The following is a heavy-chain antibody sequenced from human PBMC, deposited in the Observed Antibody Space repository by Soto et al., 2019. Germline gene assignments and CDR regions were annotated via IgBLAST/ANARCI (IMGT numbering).Heavy chain of an antibody. Sequence: QVQLVQSGAEVKKPGASVKVSCKASGYTFTSYAMHWVRQAPGQRLEWMGWLNAGNGNTKYSQKFQGRVTITRDTSASTAYMELSSLRSEDTAVYYCASSYYGSGNPKDYYYGMDVWGQGTTVTVSS. D-gene: IGHD3-10*01. CDR2: LNAGNGNT. CDR1: GYTFTSYA. CDR3: ASSYYGSGNPKDYYYGMDV. J-gene: IGHJ6*02. V-gene: IGHV1-3*01.